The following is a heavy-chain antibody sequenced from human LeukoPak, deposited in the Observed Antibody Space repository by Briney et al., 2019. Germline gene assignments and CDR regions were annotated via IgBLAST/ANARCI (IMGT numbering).Heavy chain of an antibody. J-gene: IGHJ5*02. D-gene: IGHD6-19*01. CDR1: GYTFTGHY. V-gene: IGHV1-2*02. CDR2: IHPNTGGT. Sequence: ASVKVSCKASGYTFTGHYIHWVRQAPGQGLEWMGWIHPNTGGTKYAQKFQGRVTITRDASTSTVYMELSSLRSEDTAVYYCARVGSGWERTSWFDPWGQGTLVTVSS. CDR3: ARVGSGWERTSWFDP.